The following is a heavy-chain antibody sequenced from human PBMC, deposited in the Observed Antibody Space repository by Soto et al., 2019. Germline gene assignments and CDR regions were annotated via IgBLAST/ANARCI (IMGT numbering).Heavy chain of an antibody. CDR2: IYHSGST. CDR3: ARALQVEIGYCSGGSCYRPFDY. Sequence: SETLSLTCAVSGGSIISSNWWSWVRQPPGKGLEWSGEIYHSGSTNYNPSLKSRVTISVDTSKNQFSLKLSSVTTADTAVYYCARALQVEIGYCSGGSCYRPFDYWGQGTLVTVSS. D-gene: IGHD2-15*01. CDR1: GGSIISSNW. J-gene: IGHJ4*02. V-gene: IGHV4-4*02.